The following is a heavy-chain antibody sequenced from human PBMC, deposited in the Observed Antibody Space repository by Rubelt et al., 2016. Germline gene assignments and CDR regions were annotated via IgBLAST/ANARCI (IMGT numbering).Heavy chain of an antibody. CDR3: ARDGGGNFFDAAFH. Sequence: QVRLVESGGGVVPPGRSLRLSCAASGFTFSSYAMHWVRQAPGKGREWVAVISRDGSNKHYADSVKGRCTISSDNSKNTLYLQLNSLRAEDTAMSYCARDGGGNFFDAAFHWGQGALVTVSS. D-gene: IGHD4-23*01. J-gene: IGHJ4*02. V-gene: IGHV3-30*04. CDR2: ISRDGSNK. CDR1: GFTFSSYA.